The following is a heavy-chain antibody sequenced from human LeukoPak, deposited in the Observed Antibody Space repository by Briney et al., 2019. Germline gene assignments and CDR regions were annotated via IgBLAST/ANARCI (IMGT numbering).Heavy chain of an antibody. J-gene: IGHJ4*02. V-gene: IGHV3-48*04. Sequence: GGSLRLSCVASGFSFNRYSLNWVRQAPGKGLEWVSYISGSSSTIYYADSMKGRFTISRDNAKNSVYLQLNSLRAEDTAVYYCARAGGDYVWGSDRYPYYFDYWGQGTLVTVSS. CDR2: ISGSSSTI. CDR3: ARAGGDYVWGSDRYPYYFDY. CDR1: GFSFNRYS. D-gene: IGHD3-16*02.